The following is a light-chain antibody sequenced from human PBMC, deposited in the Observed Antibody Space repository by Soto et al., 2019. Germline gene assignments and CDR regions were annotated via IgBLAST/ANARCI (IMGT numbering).Light chain of an antibody. CDR3: QQSYSIPPIT. V-gene: IGKV1-39*01. CDR1: QSIGGF. CDR2: AAS. J-gene: IGKJ5*01. Sequence: DIQMTQSPSSLSVSVGDRVTITCRASQSIGGFLNWYQQKLGKAPKLLIYAASSLQSGVPSRFSGGGSGTDFTLTISSLQPEDFATYYCQQSYSIPPITFGQGTRLEIK.